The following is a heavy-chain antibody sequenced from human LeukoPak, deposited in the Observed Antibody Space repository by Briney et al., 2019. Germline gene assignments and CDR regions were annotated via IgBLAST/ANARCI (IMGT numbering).Heavy chain of an antibody. D-gene: IGHD3-10*01. J-gene: IGHJ6*02. V-gene: IGHV3-30-3*01. CDR1: GFTFSSYA. CDR2: ISYDGSNK. Sequence: GGSLRLSCAASGFTFSSYAMHWVRQAPGKGLEWVAVISYDGSNKYYADSVKGRFTISRDNSKNTLYLQMNSLRAEDTAVYYCARAIITMVRGDYGMDVWGQGTTVTVSS. CDR3: ARAIITMVRGDYGMDV.